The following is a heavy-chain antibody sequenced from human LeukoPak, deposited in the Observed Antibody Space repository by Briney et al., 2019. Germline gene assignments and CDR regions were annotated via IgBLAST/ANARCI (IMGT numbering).Heavy chain of an antibody. Sequence: GGSLRLSWVVSGFTFDSYSMSWVRQAPGKGLEWISYISNSGSPIYYADSVKGRFTISRDKDRSSLYLQINSLAADDTAVYYCARGLALGLTVTPKAFDYWGQGTLVTVSS. V-gene: IGHV3-48*01. D-gene: IGHD4-11*01. CDR1: GFTFDSYS. J-gene: IGHJ4*02. CDR2: ISNSGSPI. CDR3: ARGLALGLTVTPKAFDY.